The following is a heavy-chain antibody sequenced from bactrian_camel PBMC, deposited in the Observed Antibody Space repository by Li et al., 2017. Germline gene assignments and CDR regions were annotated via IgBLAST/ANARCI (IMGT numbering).Heavy chain of an antibody. Sequence: QVQLVESGGGTVSAGGSLRLSCVASGIAISTHCVGWFRQAPGKEREGVADIGGDGITSYGDSVKGRFTISKDNAKNTLYLQMNSLKSEDTALYYCASDYRLGVFGYWGRGTQVTVS. J-gene: IGHJ6*01. V-gene: IGHV3S55*01. CDR2: IGGDGIT. CDR3: ASDYRLGVFGY. D-gene: IGHD4*01. CDR1: GIAISTHC.